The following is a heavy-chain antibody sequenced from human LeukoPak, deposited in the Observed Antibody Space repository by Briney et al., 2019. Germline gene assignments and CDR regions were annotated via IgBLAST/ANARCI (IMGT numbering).Heavy chain of an antibody. CDR1: GFTFSSYW. Sequence: GGSLRLSCAASGFTFSSYWMSWVRQAPGKGLGWVANIKQDGSEKYYVDSVKGRFTISRDNAKNSLYLQMNSLRAEDTAVYYCARVGDYYDSSGYYSYDYWGQGTLVTVSS. V-gene: IGHV3-7*01. CDR2: IKQDGSEK. D-gene: IGHD3-22*01. J-gene: IGHJ4*02. CDR3: ARVGDYYDSSGYYSYDY.